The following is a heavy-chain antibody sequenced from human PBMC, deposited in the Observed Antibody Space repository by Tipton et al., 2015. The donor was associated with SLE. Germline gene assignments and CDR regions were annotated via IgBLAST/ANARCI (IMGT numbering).Heavy chain of an antibody. CDR1: GASMSGYY. V-gene: IGHV4-59*01. Sequence: TLSLTCTVSGASMSGYYWSWIRQSPGKGLEWIGYIFDNGNSNYNPSLKSRVTISIDTSKNQFSLRLTSLTAADTAVYYCARGWDYDFWSGYADYWGQGTLVTVSS. J-gene: IGHJ4*02. CDR2: IFDNGNS. D-gene: IGHD3-3*01. CDR3: ARGWDYDFWSGYADY.